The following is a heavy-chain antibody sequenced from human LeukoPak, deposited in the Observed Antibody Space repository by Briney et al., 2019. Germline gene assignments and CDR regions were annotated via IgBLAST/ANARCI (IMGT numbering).Heavy chain of an antibody. CDR2: ISSTSTSI. CDR1: GFTFRNSA. Sequence: GGSLRLSCADSGFTFRNSAMSWVRQAPGKGLEWVSSISSTSTSIYHADSVKGRFTISRDNTKNSLYLRMDSLRAEDTAVYYCARGFMAFDFSAQGTMVTVSS. V-gene: IGHV3-21*01. CDR3: ARGFMAFDF. D-gene: IGHD3-16*01. J-gene: IGHJ3*01.